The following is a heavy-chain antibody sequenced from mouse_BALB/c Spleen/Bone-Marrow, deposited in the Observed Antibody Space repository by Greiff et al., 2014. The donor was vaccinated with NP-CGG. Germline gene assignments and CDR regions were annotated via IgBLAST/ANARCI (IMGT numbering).Heavy chain of an antibody. Sequence: EVMLVESGAELVKPGASVKLSCTASGFNIKDTYMHWVKQRSEQGLEWIGRIDPANGNTKYDPKFQGRATITADTSSNTAYLQLSSLTSEDTAVYYCASYRYAWYFDVWGAGTTVTVSS. V-gene: IGHV14-3*02. J-gene: IGHJ1*01. CDR2: IDPANGNT. CDR3: ASYRYAWYFDV. D-gene: IGHD2-14*01. CDR1: GFNIKDTY.